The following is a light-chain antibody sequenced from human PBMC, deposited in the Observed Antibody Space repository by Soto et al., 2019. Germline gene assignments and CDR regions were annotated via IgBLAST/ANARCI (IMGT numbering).Light chain of an antibody. CDR2: DVS. J-gene: IGLJ2*01. Sequence: QSVLTQPASVSGSPGQSITISCTGTSSDVGSYNYVSWYQQHPGKAPKLMIYDVSNRPSGVSNRFSGSKSGSTASLTISGRQAEDEADYYCSSYTSSSTPVVFGGGTKLTVL. CDR3: SSYTSSSTPVV. V-gene: IGLV2-14*01. CDR1: SSDVGSYNY.